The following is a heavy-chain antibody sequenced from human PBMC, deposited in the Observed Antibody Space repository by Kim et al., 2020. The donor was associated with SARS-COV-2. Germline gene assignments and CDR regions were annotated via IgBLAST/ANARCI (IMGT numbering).Heavy chain of an antibody. Sequence: GGSLRLSCAASGFTFSSYGMHWVRQAPGKGLEWVAVISYDGSNKYYADSVKGRFTISRDNSKNTLYLQMNSLRAEDTAVYYCARDWYSGIAVAGTLVFDPWGQGTLVTVSS. V-gene: IGHV3-33*08. D-gene: IGHD6-19*01. CDR2: ISYDGSNK. CDR1: GFTFSSYG. J-gene: IGHJ5*02. CDR3: ARDWYSGIAVAGTLVFDP.